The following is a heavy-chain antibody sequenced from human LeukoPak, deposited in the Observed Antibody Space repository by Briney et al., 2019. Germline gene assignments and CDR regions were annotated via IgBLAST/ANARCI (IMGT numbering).Heavy chain of an antibody. V-gene: IGHV4-61*02. J-gene: IGHJ3*02. CDR3: ARDRYAMVRGESAFDI. CDR2: IYTSGST. CDR1: GGSISSGSYY. D-gene: IGHD3-10*01. Sequence: TLSLTCTVSGGSISSGSYYWSWIRQPAGKGLEWIGRIYTSGSTNYNPSLKSRVTMSVDTSKNQFSLKLSSVTAADTAVYYCARDRYAMVRGESAFDIWGQGTMVTVSS.